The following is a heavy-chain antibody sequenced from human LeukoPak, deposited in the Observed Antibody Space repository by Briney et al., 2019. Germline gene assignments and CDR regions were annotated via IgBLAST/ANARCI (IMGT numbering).Heavy chain of an antibody. D-gene: IGHD1-26*01. CDR3: ARDGTRAYNWFDP. Sequence: ASVKVSCKASGYTFTSYGIIWVRQAPGQGLKWMGWISAYNGNTNQAQKFQGRVTITTDTSTSTAYMELRSLRSDDTAVYYCARDGTRAYNWFDPWGQGTLVTVSS. CDR2: ISAYNGNT. J-gene: IGHJ5*02. CDR1: GYTFTSYG. V-gene: IGHV1-18*01.